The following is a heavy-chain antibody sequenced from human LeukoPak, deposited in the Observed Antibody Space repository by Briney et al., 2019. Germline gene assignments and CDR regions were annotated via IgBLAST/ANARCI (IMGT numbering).Heavy chain of an antibody. Sequence: GGSLRLSCQASGFTFYKYAMSWVRQAPGKGLEWVASMCGTAGCTFYPDSVKGRFTISRDNSKNVLYLRMNSLTAGDTAIYYCAKDRPNFHENSGHYYRRDGDSWGQGTLVTVSS. V-gene: IGHV3-23*01. CDR1: GFTFYKYA. D-gene: IGHD3-22*01. CDR2: MCGTAGCT. J-gene: IGHJ5*01. CDR3: AKDRPNFHENSGHYYRRDGDS.